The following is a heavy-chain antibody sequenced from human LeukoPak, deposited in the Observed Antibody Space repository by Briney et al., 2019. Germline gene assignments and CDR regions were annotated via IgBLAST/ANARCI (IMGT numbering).Heavy chain of an antibody. CDR3: ARDQTLDFCSSTSCSPVLLGFDP. J-gene: IGHJ5*02. CDR2: IYYSGST. V-gene: IGHV4-39*07. Sequence: SETLSLTCTVSGGSISSSSYYWGWIRQPPGKGLGWIGSIYYSGSTYYNPSLKSRVTISVDTSKNQFSLKLSFVTAADTAVYYWARDQTLDFCSSTSCSPVLLGFDPWGQGTLVTVSS. CDR1: GGSISSSSYY. D-gene: IGHD2-2*01.